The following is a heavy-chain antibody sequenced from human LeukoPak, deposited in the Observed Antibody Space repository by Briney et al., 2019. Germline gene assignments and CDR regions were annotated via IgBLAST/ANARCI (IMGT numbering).Heavy chain of an antibody. CDR1: GFTFSSYA. D-gene: IGHD6-13*01. V-gene: IGHV3-23*01. CDR2: ISGSGGST. Sequence: GGSLRLSCAASGFTFSSYAMSWVRQAPGKGLEWVSAISGSGGSTYYADSVKGRFTISRDNSKNTLYLQMNSLRAEDTAVYYCANLPFMGSATKGWGQQPFDYWGQGTLVTVSS. J-gene: IGHJ4*02. CDR3: ANLPFMGSATKGWGQQPFDY.